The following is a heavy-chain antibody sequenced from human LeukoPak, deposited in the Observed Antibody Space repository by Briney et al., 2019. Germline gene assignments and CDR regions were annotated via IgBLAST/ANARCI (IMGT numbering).Heavy chain of an antibody. D-gene: IGHD3-16*01. Sequence: TSETLSLTCAVSGGSISSGGYSWSWIRQPPGKGLEWIGYIYHSGSTYYNPSLKSRVTISVDRSKNQFSLKLSSVTAADTAVYYCARGVTFGGAPDYWGQGTLVTVSS. CDR3: ARGVTFGGAPDY. J-gene: IGHJ4*02. V-gene: IGHV4-30-2*01. CDR1: GGSISSGGYS. CDR2: IYHSGST.